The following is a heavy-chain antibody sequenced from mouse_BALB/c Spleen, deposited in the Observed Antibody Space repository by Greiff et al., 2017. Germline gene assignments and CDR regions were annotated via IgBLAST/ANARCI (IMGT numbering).Heavy chain of an antibody. V-gene: IGHV14-3*02. CDR2: IDPANGNT. J-gene: IGHJ2*01. CDR1: GFNIKDTY. D-gene: IGHD2-14*01. Sequence: VQLKESGAELVKPGASVKLSCTASGFNIKDTYMHWVKQRPEQGLEWIGRIDPANGNTKYDPKFQGKATITADTSSNTAYLQLSSLTSEDTAVYSCARNYRYDGDYWGQGTTLTVSS. CDR3: ARNYRYDGDY.